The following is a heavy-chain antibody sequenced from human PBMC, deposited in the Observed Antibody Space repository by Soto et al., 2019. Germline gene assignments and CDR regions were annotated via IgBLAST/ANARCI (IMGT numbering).Heavy chain of an antibody. J-gene: IGHJ6*02. D-gene: IGHD1-26*01. CDR3: ARGGSMWGYYYYYGMDV. V-gene: IGHV1-46*01. CDR1: GYTFTSYY. CDR2: INPSGGST. Sequence: ASVKVSCKASGYTFTSYYMHWVRQAPGQGLEWMGIINPSGGSTSYAQKFQGRVTMTRDTSTSTVYMELSSLRSEDTAVYYCARGGSMWGYYYYYGMDVWGQGTTVNVSS.